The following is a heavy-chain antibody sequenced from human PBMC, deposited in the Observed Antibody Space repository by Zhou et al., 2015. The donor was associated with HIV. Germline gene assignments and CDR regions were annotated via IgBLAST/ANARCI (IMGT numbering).Heavy chain of an antibody. CDR1: GYTFTSYY. V-gene: IGHV1-46*01. CDR3: ARDLVGAEFDY. CDR2: INPSGGST. J-gene: IGHJ4*02. D-gene: IGHD1-26*01. Sequence: QVQLVQSGAEVKKPGASVKVSCKASGYTFTSYYMHWVRQAPGQGLEWMGIINPSGGSTSYAQKFQGRVTMTRDTSTSTVYMELSSLRSEDTAMYYCARDLVGAEFDYWGQGTLVTVSS.